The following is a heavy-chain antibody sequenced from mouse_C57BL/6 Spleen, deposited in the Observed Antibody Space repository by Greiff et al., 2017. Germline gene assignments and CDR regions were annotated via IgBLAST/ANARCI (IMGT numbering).Heavy chain of an antibody. J-gene: IGHJ4*01. D-gene: IGHD6-2*01. CDR1: GYTFTSYW. Sequence: QVQLQQSGAELVKPGASVKLSCKASGYTFTSYWMNWVKQRPGQGLEWIGELDPADSYTNYNEKFKGKSTLTVDKSSSTASMLLSSLTSEDSAVXGCQSVDYWGQGTSVTVSS. CDR2: LDPADSYT. V-gene: IGHV1-69*01. CDR3: QSVDY.